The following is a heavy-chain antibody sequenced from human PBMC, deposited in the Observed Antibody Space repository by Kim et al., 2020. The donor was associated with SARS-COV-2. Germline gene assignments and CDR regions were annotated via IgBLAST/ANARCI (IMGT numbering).Heavy chain of an antibody. Sequence: ASVKVSCKASGYTFTGYYMHWVRQAPGQGLEWMGWINPNSGGTNYAQKFQGRVTMTRDTSISTAYMELSRLRSDDTAVYYCSTASGTPAPGVYYFDYWGQGPLVTVSS. V-gene: IGHV1-2*02. CDR3: STASGTPAPGVYYFDY. J-gene: IGHJ4*02. D-gene: IGHD1-26*01. CDR2: INPNSGGT. CDR1: GYTFTGYY.